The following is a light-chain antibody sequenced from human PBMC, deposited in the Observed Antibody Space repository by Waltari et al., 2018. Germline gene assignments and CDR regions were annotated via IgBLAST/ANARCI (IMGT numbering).Light chain of an antibody. CDR3: QQSYSIPYT. J-gene: IGKJ2*01. V-gene: IGKV1-39*01. Sequence: DIQMTQSPSSLSASVGDRVTITCRASQSISTYLNWYQQRPVKAPKLLIYAASSLQSGVPSRFSGSGSGTDFTLTISSLQPEDFATFYCQQSYSIPYTFGQGTNLEIK. CDR2: AAS. CDR1: QSISTY.